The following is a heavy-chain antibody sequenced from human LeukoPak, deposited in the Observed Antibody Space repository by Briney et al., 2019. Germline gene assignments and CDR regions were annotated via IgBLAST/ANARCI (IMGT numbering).Heavy chain of an antibody. V-gene: IGHV1-3*01. Sequence: ASVKVSCKASGYTFTSYAMHWVRQAPGQRLEWMGWINAGNGNTKYSQKFQGRVTITRDTSASTAYTELSSLRSEDTAVYYCARVGIVVVPAAMLDYWGQGTLVTVSS. CDR3: ARVGIVVVPAAMLDY. D-gene: IGHD2-2*01. CDR1: GYTFTSYA. J-gene: IGHJ4*02. CDR2: INAGNGNT.